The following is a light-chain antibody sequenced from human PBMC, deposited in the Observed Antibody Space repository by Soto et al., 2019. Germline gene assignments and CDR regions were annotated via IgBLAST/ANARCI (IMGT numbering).Light chain of an antibody. J-gene: IGKJ4*01. CDR1: QSISSS. V-gene: IGKV1-5*03. Sequence: DIQMTQSPSTLSASVGDRVDITCRASQSISSSLAWYQQKRGKAPKLMIYQASSLESGVPSRFRGSGSGTEFTLTISSLQPDDFEPYYCQQLSTYPLTFGGGTKVDIK. CDR3: QQLSTYPLT. CDR2: QAS.